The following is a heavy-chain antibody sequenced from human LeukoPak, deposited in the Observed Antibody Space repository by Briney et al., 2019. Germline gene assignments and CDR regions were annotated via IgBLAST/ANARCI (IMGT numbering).Heavy chain of an antibody. CDR1: GGTFSSYA. CDR3: ARPVAGTGYFDY. V-gene: IGHV1-69*06. D-gene: IGHD6-19*01. Sequence: SVKLSRKASGGTFSSYAISWVRQAPGQGLEWMGGIIPIFGTANYAQKFQGRVTITADKSTSTAYMELSSLRSEDTAVYYCARPVAGTGYFDYWGQGTLVIVSS. CDR2: IIPIFGTA. J-gene: IGHJ4*02.